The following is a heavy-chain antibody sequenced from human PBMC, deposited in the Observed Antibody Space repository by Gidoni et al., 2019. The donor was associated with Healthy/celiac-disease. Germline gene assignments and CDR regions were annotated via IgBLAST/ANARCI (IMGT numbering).Heavy chain of an antibody. J-gene: IGHJ5*02. CDR3: ARDVAAAGNWFDP. D-gene: IGHD6-13*01. CDR2: LWYDGSNK. V-gene: IGHV3-33*01. CDR1: GFTFSSYG. Sequence: QVQLVESGGGVVQPGRSLRLSCAASGFTFSSYGMHWVRQAPGKGLEWVAVLWYDGSNKYYADSVKGRFTISRDNSKNTLYLQMNSLRAEDTAVYYCARDVAAAGNWFDPWGQGTLVTVSS.